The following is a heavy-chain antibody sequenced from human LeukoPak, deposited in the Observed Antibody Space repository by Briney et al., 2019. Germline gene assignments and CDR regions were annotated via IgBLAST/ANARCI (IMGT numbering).Heavy chain of an antibody. CDR3: ARAGYRSRTVNY. CDR2: IYDSGST. CDR1: GGSISSSRYY. V-gene: IGHV4-39*01. Sequence: SETLSLTCTVSGGSISSSRYYGGGIREPPGKGVEWIESIYDSGSTYYTPSLKRRVTISVDTSKHQFSLKLSSVTAADTAVYYCARAGYRSRTVNYWGQGTLVTVSS. D-gene: IGHD6-13*01. J-gene: IGHJ4*02.